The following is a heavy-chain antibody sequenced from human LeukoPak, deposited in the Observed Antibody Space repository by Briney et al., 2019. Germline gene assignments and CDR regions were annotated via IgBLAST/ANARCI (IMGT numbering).Heavy chain of an antibody. CDR1: GFTFSDYW. CDR3: AREPLVGASSDY. J-gene: IGHJ4*02. D-gene: IGHD1-26*01. CDR2: INQHGSDG. V-gene: IGHV3-7*01. Sequence: PGGSLRLSCAASGFTFSDYWMSWVRQTPGKGLEWVANINQHGSDGYSVDSVRGRFTISRDNAKNSLYLLMNSLRVEDTAVYYCAREPLVGASSDYWGPGTLVTVSS.